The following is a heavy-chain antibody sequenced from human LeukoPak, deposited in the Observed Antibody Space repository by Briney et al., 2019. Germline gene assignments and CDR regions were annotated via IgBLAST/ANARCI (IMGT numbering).Heavy chain of an antibody. V-gene: IGHV3-23*01. J-gene: IGHJ6*02. D-gene: IGHD2-15*01. CDR1: GFTFSSYA. Sequence: PGGSLRLACAASGFTFSSYAMSWVRQAPGKGLEWVSAISGSGGSTYYADSVKGRFTISRDNSKNTLYLQMNSLRAEDTAVYYCAKHTHYYYGMDVWGQGTTVTVSS. CDR2: ISGSGGST. CDR3: AKHTHYYYGMDV.